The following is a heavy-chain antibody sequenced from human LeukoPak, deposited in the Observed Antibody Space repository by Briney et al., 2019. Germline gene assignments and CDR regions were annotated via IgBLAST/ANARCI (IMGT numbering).Heavy chain of an antibody. CDR3: ARFQLWLPDLDY. CDR1: GFTFSDYY. CDR2: ISSSGSTL. Sequence: GGSLRLSCAASGFTFSDYYMSWIRQAPGEGLEWVSYISSSGSTLYYADSVKGRFTISRDNAKNSLYLQMNSLRAEDTAVYYCARFQLWLPDLDYWGQGTLVTVSS. V-gene: IGHV3-11*01. D-gene: IGHD5-18*01. J-gene: IGHJ4*02.